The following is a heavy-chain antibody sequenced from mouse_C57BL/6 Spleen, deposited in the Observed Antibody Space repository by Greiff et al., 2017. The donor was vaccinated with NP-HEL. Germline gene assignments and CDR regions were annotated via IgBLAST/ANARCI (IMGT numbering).Heavy chain of an antibody. V-gene: IGHV2-2*01. CDR1: GFSLTSYG. D-gene: IGHD2-4*01. J-gene: IGHJ2*01. CDR3: ARRGGYDDDGGFDY. Sequence: QVQLQQSGPGLVQPSQSLSITCTVSGFSLTSYGVHWVRQSPGKGLEWLGVIWSGGSTDYNAAFISRLSISKDNSKSQVFFKMNSLQADDTAIYYCARRGGYDDDGGFDYWGQGTTLTVSS. CDR2: IWSGGST.